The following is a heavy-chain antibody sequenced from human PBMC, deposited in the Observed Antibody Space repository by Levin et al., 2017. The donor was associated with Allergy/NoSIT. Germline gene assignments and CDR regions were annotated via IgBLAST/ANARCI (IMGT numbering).Heavy chain of an antibody. CDR1: GFTLKTYW. D-gene: IGHD1-1*01. Sequence: PGGSLRLSCAASGFTLKTYWMNWVRQAPGKGLVWVSRINRDGTSTSYADSVKGRFTISRDNAKNTLYLQMNSLRAEDTAVYYCARGGTYWEFEYWGQGTLVTVSS. J-gene: IGHJ4*02. CDR3: ARGGTYWEFEY. V-gene: IGHV3-74*01. CDR2: INRDGTST.